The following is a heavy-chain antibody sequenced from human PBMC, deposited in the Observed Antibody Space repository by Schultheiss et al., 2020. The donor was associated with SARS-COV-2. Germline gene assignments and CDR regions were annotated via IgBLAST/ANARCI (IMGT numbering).Heavy chain of an antibody. Sequence: SQTLSLTCTVSGGYISSSSYYWGWIRQPPGKGLEWIGSIYYSGSTYYNPSLKSRVTISVDTSKNQFSLKLSSVTAADTAVYYCARVVPAAMDEGPATFDPWGQGALVTSSS. CDR2: IYYSGST. V-gene: IGHV4-39*01. D-gene: IGHD2-2*01. CDR1: GGYISSSSYY. J-gene: IGHJ5*02. CDR3: ARVVPAAMDEGPATFDP.